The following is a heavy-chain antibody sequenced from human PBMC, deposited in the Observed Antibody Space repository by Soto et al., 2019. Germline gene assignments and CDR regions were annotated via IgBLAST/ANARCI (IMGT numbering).Heavy chain of an antibody. CDR3: AKDKGSSSGQYYFDY. CDR1: GFTFDDYA. J-gene: IGHJ4*02. Sequence: GGSLRLSCAASGFTFDDYAMHWVRQAPGKGLEWVSGISWNSGSIGYADSVKGRFTISRDNAKNSLYLQMNSLRAEDTALYYCAKDKGSSSGQYYFDYWGQGTLVTVSS. V-gene: IGHV3-9*01. CDR2: ISWNSGSI. D-gene: IGHD6-6*01.